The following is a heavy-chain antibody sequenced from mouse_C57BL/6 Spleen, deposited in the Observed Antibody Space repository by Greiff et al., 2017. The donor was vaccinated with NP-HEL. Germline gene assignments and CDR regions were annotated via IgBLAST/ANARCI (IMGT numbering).Heavy chain of an antibody. V-gene: IGHV1-53*01. CDR3: ARGPLYYYGSSYFDY. CDR1: GYTFTSYW. CDR2: INPSNGGT. D-gene: IGHD1-1*01. J-gene: IGHJ2*01. Sequence: QVQLQQPGTELVKPGASVKLSCKASGYTFTSYWMHWVKQRPGQGLEWIGNINPSNGGTNYNEKFKSKATLTVDKSSSTAYMQLSSLTSEDSAVYYCARGPLYYYGSSYFDYWGQGTTLTVSS.